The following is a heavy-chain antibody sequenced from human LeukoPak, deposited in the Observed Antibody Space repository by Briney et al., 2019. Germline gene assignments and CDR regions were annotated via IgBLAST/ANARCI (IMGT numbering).Heavy chain of an antibody. CDR1: GFTFNSFS. D-gene: IGHD1-26*01. CDR3: ARDLHSGAYTFDY. J-gene: IGHJ4*02. CDR2: ISSISTII. Sequence: GGSLRLSCAASGFTFNSFSMNRVRQAPGKGLEWASYISSISTIIYYAGSVKGRFTISRDNAKNSLYLQMNSLRDEDTAVYYCARDLHSGAYTFDYWGQGTLVTVSS. V-gene: IGHV3-48*02.